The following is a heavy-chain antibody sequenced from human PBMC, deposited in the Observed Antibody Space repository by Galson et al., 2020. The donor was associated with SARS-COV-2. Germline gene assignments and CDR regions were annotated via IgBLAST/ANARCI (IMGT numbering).Heavy chain of an antibody. CDR3: ARARWLQPPSPFDY. V-gene: IGHV3-30-3*01. J-gene: IGHJ4*02. D-gene: IGHD5-12*01. Sequence: GGSLRLSCAASGFTFSSYAMHWVRQAPGKGLEWVAVISYDGSNKYYADSVKGRFTISRDNSKNTLYLQMNSLRAEDTAVYYCARARWLQPPSPFDYWGQGTLVTVSS. CDR2: ISYDGSNK. CDR1: GFTFSSYA.